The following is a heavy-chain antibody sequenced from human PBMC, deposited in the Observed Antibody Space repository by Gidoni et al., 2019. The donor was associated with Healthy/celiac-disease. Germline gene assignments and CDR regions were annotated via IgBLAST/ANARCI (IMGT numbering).Heavy chain of an antibody. CDR1: GFTFSSYA. V-gene: IGHV3-30-3*01. Sequence: QVQLVESGGGVVQPGRSLRLSCAASGFTFSSYAMHWVRQAPGKGLEWVAVISYDGSNKYYADSGKGRFTISRDNSKNTLYLQMNSLRAEDTAVYYCARGDIAVAFDYWGQGTLVTVSS. J-gene: IGHJ4*02. D-gene: IGHD6-19*01. CDR3: ARGDIAVAFDY. CDR2: ISYDGSNK.